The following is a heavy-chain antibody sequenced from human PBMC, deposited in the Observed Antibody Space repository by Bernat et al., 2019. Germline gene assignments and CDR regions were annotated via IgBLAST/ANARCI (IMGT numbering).Heavy chain of an antibody. V-gene: IGHV3-23*04. Sequence: VQLVESGGGVVQPGRSLRLSCAASGFTFSSYGMSWVRQAPGKGLEWVSAISGSGGSTYYADSVKGRFTISRDNSKNTLYLQMNSLRAEDTAVYYCAKDRRKSYYDILTGSAEGSDYWGQGTLVTVSS. CDR3: AKDRRKSYYDILTGSAEGSDY. D-gene: IGHD3-9*01. CDR1: GFTFSSYG. CDR2: ISGSGGST. J-gene: IGHJ4*02.